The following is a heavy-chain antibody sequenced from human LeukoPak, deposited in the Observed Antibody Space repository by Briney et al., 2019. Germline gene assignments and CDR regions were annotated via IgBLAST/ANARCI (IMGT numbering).Heavy chain of an antibody. V-gene: IGHV3-64*04. CDR3: ARGPNGRTFDI. CDR1: GFTVSTNS. D-gene: IGHD4-17*01. Sequence: PGGSLRLSCSASGFTVSTNSMHWVRQAPGKGLEFVSAITSNGGSTYYADSVKGRFTISRDNAKDSLYLQMNSLTAEDTAVYYCARGPNGRTFDIWGQGTMVTVSS. CDR2: ITSNGGST. J-gene: IGHJ3*02.